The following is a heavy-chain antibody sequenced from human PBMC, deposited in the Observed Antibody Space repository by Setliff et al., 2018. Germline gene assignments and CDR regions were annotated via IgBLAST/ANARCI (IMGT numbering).Heavy chain of an antibody. D-gene: IGHD3-3*01. J-gene: IGHJ4*02. CDR2: IYYSGST. CDR1: GGSISSSSYC. Sequence: LSLTCTVSGGSISSSSYCWGWIRQPPGKGLEWIGSIYYSGSTYYNPSLKSRVTISVDTSKNQFSLKLSSVTAADTAVYYCARVPNFWSGCLDYWGQGTLVTVSS. CDR3: ARVPNFWSGCLDY. V-gene: IGHV4-39*07.